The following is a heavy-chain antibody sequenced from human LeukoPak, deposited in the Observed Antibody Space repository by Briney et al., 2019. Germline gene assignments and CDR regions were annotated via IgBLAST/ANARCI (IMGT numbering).Heavy chain of an antibody. CDR1: GFTFSSYS. Sequence: GGSLRLSCAASGFTFSSYSMNWVRQAPGKGLEWVSSISSSNSYIYYADSVKGRFTISRDNAKNSLYLQMNSLRAEDTAVYYCARDPDTHYYDSSGYYQPPAYFQHWGQGTLVTVSS. V-gene: IGHV3-21*01. J-gene: IGHJ1*01. CDR2: ISSSNSYI. CDR3: ARDPDTHYYDSSGYYQPPAYFQH. D-gene: IGHD3-22*01.